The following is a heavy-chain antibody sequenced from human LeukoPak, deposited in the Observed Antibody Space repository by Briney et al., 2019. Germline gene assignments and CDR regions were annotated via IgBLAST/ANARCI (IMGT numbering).Heavy chain of an antibody. CDR1: GFTFSSYG. V-gene: IGHV3-30*03. CDR3: ARGGGLDV. D-gene: IGHD3-16*01. J-gene: IGHJ6*02. CDR2: ISYDGSNK. Sequence: GGSLRLSCAASGFTFSSYGMHWVRQARGKGLEWVAVISYDGSNKYYADSVKGRFTISRDNAKNSLYLQMSNLRAEDTAVYFCARGGGLDVWGQGATVTVSS.